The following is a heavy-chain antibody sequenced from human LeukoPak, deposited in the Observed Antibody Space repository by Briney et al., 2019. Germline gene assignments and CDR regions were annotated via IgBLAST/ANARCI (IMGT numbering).Heavy chain of an antibody. CDR2: IYHSGST. CDR1: GGSISSGGYY. D-gene: IGHD3-22*01. J-gene: IGHJ3*02. V-gene: IGHV4-30-2*01. Sequence: PSETLSLTCTVSGGSISSGGYYWSWIRQPPGKGLEWIGYIYHSGSTYYNPSLKSRVTISVDTSKNQFSLKLSSVTAADTAVYYCARAYYYDTVVVAFDIWGQGTMVTVSS. CDR3: ARAYYYDTVVVAFDI.